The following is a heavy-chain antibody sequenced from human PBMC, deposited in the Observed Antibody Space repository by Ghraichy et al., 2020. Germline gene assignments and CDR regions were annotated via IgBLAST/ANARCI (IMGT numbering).Heavy chain of an antibody. CDR1: GGSFSGYY. V-gene: IGHV4-34*01. CDR2: INHSGST. J-gene: IGHJ6*02. CDR3: ARADFWSGYQDYYYYGMDV. D-gene: IGHD3-3*01. Sequence: SETLSLTCAVYGGSFSGYYWSWIRQPPGKGLEWIGEINHSGSTNYNPSLKSRVTISVDTSKNQFSLKLSSVTAADTAVYYCARADFWSGYQDYYYYGMDVWGQGTTVTVSS.